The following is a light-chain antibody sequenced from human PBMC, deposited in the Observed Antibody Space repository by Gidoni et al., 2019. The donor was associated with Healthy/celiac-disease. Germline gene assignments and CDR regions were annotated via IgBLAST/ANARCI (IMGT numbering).Light chain of an antibody. CDR3: QQYGSSPWT. J-gene: IGKJ1*01. CDR2: GAS. CDR1: QSVSSSY. V-gene: IGKV3-20*01. Sequence: IVLTQSPGTLSLSPGARATLSCRARQSVSSSYLAWYQQKPGQAPRLLIYGASSRATGIPDRFSGSGSGTDFTLTISRLEPEDFAVYYCQQYGSSPWTFGQGTKVEIK.